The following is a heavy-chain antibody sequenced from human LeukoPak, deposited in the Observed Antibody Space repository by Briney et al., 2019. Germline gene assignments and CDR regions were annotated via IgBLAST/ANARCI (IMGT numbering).Heavy chain of an antibody. CDR2: INPSGGST. V-gene: IGHV1-46*01. D-gene: IGHD2-15*01. CDR3: ARGRYCSGGYCYWYFDL. Sequence: ASVKVSFKASGYTFTSYYMHWVRQAPGQGLEWMGIINPSGGSTSYAQKFQGRVTMTRDTSTSTVYMELSSLSSEDTAVYYCARGRYCSGGYCYWYFDLWGRGTLVTVSS. CDR1: GYTFTSYY. J-gene: IGHJ2*01.